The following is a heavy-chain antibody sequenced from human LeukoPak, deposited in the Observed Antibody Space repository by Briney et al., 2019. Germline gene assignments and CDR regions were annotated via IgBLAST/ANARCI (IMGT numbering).Heavy chain of an antibody. D-gene: IGHD2-8*01. V-gene: IGHV1-58*02. CDR1: GFTFSSSA. J-gene: IGHJ4*02. CDR2: IVVASDNT. Sequence: GASVKVSCKASGFTFSSSAMQWVRQARGQRLEWIGWIVVASDNTNSAQKFQERVTITRDMSTSTAYMELSSLRSDDTAVYYCARTPRPAADNDYGDFWGQGTLVTVSS. CDR3: ARTPRPAADNDYGDF.